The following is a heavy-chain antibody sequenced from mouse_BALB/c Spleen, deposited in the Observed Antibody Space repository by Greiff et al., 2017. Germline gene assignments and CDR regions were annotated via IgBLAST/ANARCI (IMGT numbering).Heavy chain of an antibody. D-gene: IGHD3-1*01. Sequence: EVQRVESGGGLVKPGGSLKLSCAASGFTFSDYYMYWVRQTPEKRLEWVATISDGGSYTYYPDSVKGRFTISRDNAKNNLYLQMSSLKSEDTAMYYCAREGARATLAYWGQGTLVTVSA. CDR1: GFTFSDYY. J-gene: IGHJ3*01. CDR3: AREGARATLAY. V-gene: IGHV5-4*02. CDR2: ISDGGSYT.